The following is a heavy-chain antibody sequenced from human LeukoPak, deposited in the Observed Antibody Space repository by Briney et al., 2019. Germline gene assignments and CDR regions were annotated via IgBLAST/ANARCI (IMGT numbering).Heavy chain of an antibody. CDR2: IYPGDSDT. J-gene: IGHJ4*02. Sequence: GESLKISCKSSGYSFTTYWIGWVRQMPGKGLEWMGVIYPGDSDTKYSPSFQGQVTISADKSISTAYLQWSSLKASDTAIYYCAKSYSGNYYVLTDWGQGTLVTVSS. CDR1: GYSFTTYW. V-gene: IGHV5-51*01. CDR3: AKSYSGNYYVLTD. D-gene: IGHD1-26*01.